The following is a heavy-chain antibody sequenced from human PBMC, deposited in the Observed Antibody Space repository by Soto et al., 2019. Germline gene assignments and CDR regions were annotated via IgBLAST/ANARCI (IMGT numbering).Heavy chain of an antibody. Sequence: PGGSLRLSCESSGFTFSNYGMHWVRQAPGKGLEWVAVISYDGSNKYYADSVKGRFTISRDNSKNTLYLQMNSLRAEDTAVYYCAKVRFLEWHFDYWGQGT. CDR1: GFTFSNYG. D-gene: IGHD3-3*01. CDR3: AKVRFLEWHFDY. CDR2: ISYDGSNK. V-gene: IGHV3-30*18. J-gene: IGHJ4*02.